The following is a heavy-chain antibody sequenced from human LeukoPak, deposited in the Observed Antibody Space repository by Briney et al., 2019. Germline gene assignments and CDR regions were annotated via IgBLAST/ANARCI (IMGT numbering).Heavy chain of an antibody. CDR2: IYYSGST. V-gene: IGHV4-39*07. CDR3: ARAVQVTTGGLFDY. D-gene: IGHD4-17*01. CDR1: GGSISSSSYY. Sequence: SETLSLTCTVSGGSISSSSYYWGWIRQPPGKGLEWIGSIYYSGSTYYNPSLKSRVTISVDTSKNQFSLKLSSVTAADTAVYYCARAVQVTTGGLFDYWGQGTLVTVSS. J-gene: IGHJ4*02.